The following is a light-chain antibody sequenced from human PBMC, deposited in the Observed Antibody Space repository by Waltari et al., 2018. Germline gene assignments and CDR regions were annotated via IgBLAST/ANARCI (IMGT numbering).Light chain of an antibody. CDR3: CSYAGSSGV. CDR2: DGS. CDR1: SSDVGSYNL. J-gene: IGLJ1*01. Sequence: QSALTQPASVSGSPGQSITISCTGTSSDVGSYNLVSWYQQHPGKAPKFMIYDGSKRPSGVSTRFSGSKSGNTASLTISGLQAEDEADYYCCSYAGSSGVFGTGTKVTVL. V-gene: IGLV2-23*01.